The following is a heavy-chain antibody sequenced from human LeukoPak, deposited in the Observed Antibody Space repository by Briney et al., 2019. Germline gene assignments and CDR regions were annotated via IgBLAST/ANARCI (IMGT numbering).Heavy chain of an antibody. V-gene: IGHV4-34*01. CDR2: INHRGST. J-gene: IGHJ4*02. CDR3: SREEKVGELLADF. D-gene: IGHD1-26*01. CDR1: GGSFSDYY. Sequence: SETLSLTCAVYGGSFSDYYWAWFRQPPGKGPEWIAAINHRGSTDYNPSLKSRVTISVDTSKKQFSLKLSSVTAADTAVYYCSREEKVGELLADFWGPGTLVTVSS.